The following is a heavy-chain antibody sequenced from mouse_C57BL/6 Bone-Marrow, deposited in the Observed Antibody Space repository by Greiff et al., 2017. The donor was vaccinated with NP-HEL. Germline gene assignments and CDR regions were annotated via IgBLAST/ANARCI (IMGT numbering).Heavy chain of an antibody. J-gene: IGHJ2*01. CDR1: GYTFTSYW. D-gene: IGHD1-1*01. CDR3: ARCYYGSSYFDY. CDR2: IDPSDSDT. V-gene: IGHV1-52*01. Sequence: VQLQQPGAELVRPGSSVKLSCKASGYTFTSYWMHWVKQRPIQGLEWIGNIDPSDSDTHYNQKFKDKATLTVDKSSSTAYMQLSSLTSEDSAVYYCARCYYGSSYFDYWGQGTTLTVSS.